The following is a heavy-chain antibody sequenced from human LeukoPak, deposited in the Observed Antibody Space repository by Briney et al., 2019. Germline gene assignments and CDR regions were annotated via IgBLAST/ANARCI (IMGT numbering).Heavy chain of an antibody. D-gene: IGHD1-26*01. CDR3: ARDTSPSGSYYNWFDH. CDR2: IYTSGST. Sequence: SETLSLTCTVSGGSISSYYWSWIRQPAGKGLEWIGRIYTSGSTNYNPSLKSRVTMSVDTSKNQFSLKLSSVTAADTAVYYCARDTSPSGSYYNWFDHWGQGTLVTVSS. V-gene: IGHV4-4*07. CDR1: GGSISSYY. J-gene: IGHJ5*02.